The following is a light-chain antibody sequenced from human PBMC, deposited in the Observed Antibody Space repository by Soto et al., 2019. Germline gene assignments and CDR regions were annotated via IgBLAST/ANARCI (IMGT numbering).Light chain of an antibody. J-gene: IGKJ2*01. CDR1: HSIHSSF. Sequence: EVVLTQSPGTLSLSPGERASLSCRASHSIHSSFLAWYQQKPGQAPRLLIYGASSRATDIPDRFSGGGSGTDFTLTVSRLEPEDFAVYSCQQYDTSPYTFGQGTKLEI. V-gene: IGKV3-20*01. CDR3: QQYDTSPYT. CDR2: GAS.